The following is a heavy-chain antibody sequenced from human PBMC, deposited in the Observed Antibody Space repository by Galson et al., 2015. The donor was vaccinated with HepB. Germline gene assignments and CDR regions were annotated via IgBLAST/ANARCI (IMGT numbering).Heavy chain of an antibody. V-gene: IGHV1-69*10. CDR3: ARGDTAIGRVNWFDP. CDR2: IIPILGIA. Sequence: SVKVSCKASGGTFSSYAISWVRQAPGQGLEWMGGIIPILGIANYAQKFQGRVTITADKSTSTAYMELSSLRSEDTAVYYCARGDTAIGRVNWFDPWGQGTLVTVSS. CDR1: GGTFSSYA. J-gene: IGHJ5*02. D-gene: IGHD5-18*01.